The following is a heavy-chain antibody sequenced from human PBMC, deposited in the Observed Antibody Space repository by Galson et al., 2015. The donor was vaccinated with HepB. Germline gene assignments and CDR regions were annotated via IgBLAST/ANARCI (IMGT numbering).Heavy chain of an antibody. CDR3: ARVSSGIDY. Sequence: QVQLQESGPGLVKPSETLSLTCTVSGDSISSFYWSWIRQPPGKGLEWIGNIYYSGSTNSNPSLKSRVAMSIDTSKNQFSLKLTSVTAADTAVYYCARVSSGIDYWGQGTLVTVSS. V-gene: IGHV4-59*01. D-gene: IGHD3-22*01. CDR1: GDSISSFY. CDR2: IYYSGST. J-gene: IGHJ4*02.